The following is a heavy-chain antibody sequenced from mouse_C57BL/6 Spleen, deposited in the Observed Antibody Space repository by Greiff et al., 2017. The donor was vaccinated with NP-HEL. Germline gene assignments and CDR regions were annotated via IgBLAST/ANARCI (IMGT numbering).Heavy chain of an antibody. CDR3: TSSYYGYDVYFDV. Sequence: VQLQQSGTVLARPGASVKMSCKTSGYTFTSYWMHWVKQRPGQGLEWIGAIYPGNSDTSYNQKFKGKAKLTAVTSASTAYMELSSLTNEDSAVYYCTSSYYGYDVYFDVWGTGTTVTVSS. CDR1: GYTFTSYW. CDR2: IYPGNSDT. D-gene: IGHD2-2*01. J-gene: IGHJ1*03. V-gene: IGHV1-5*01.